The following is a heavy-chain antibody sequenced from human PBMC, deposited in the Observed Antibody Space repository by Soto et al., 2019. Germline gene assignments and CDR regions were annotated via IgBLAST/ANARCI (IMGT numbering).Heavy chain of an antibody. CDR3: ATLRRVQHVWNDLDH. CDR1: EFTFSSYI. J-gene: IGHJ4*02. D-gene: IGHD1-1*01. V-gene: IGHV3-23*01. CDR2: INQSGDDT. Sequence: EVQLLESGGGLVQPGGSLRLSCAASEFTFSSYIMSWVRQAPGEGLEWVSSINQSGDDTYYADSVKGRFTISRDNSKSTLYLQMSSLRAEDTAIYYCATLRRVQHVWNDLDHWGQGTLVTVSS.